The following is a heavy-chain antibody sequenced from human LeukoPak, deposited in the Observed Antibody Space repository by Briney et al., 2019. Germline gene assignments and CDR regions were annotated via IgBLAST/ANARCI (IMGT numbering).Heavy chain of an antibody. V-gene: IGHV4-4*02. CDR2: IYSSGST. D-gene: IGHD6-13*01. J-gene: IGHJ4*02. CDR1: GSSISSTNW. CDR3: ARAGSSWSIDF. Sequence: SETLSLTCAVSGSSISSTNWWSWVRQPPGKGLEWIGEIYSSGSTNYNPSLKSRVTISVDKSKNQFSLKLSSVTSADTAVYYCARAGSSWSIDFWGQGTLVTVSS.